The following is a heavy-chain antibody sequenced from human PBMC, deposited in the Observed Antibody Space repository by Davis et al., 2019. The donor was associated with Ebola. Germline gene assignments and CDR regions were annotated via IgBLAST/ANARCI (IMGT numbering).Heavy chain of an antibody. CDR2: INHIGST. Sequence: ESLKIPCAVHGGSFSGYYWSWIRQPPGNGLEWIREINHIGSTNYNPSLKSRATLSVDTSKNQFSLKLSSVTAADTAVYYCARGRGGWLQIAHYYYGMDVWGKGTTVTVSS. V-gene: IGHV4-34*01. CDR1: GGSFSGYY. CDR3: ARGRGGWLQIAHYYYGMDV. J-gene: IGHJ6*04. D-gene: IGHD3-22*01.